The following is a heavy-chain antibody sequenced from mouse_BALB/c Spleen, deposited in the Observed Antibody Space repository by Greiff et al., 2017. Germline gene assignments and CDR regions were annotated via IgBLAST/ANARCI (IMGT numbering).Heavy chain of an antibody. CDR2: ISSGSSTI. D-gene: IGHD2-12*01. CDR1: GFTFSSFG. CDR3: ARDGHDGGLAD. V-gene: IGHV5-17*02. Sequence: VQLKESGGGLVQPGGSRKLSCAASGFTFSSFGMHWVRQAPEKGLEWVAYISSGSSTIYYADTVKGRFTISRDNPKNTLFLQMTSLRSEDTAMYYCARDGHDGGLADWGEGTLVTGAA. J-gene: IGHJ3*01.